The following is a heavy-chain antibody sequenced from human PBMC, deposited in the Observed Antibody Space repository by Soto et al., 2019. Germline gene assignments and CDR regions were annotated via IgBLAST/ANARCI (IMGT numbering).Heavy chain of an antibody. J-gene: IGHJ6*02. CDR1: GGSISSGGYY. D-gene: IGHD3-10*01. CDR2: IYYSGST. V-gene: IGHV4-31*03. Sequence: QVQLQESGPGLVKPSQTLSLTCTVSGGSISSGGYYWSWIRQHPGKALEWIGYIYYSGSTYYNPTLTSRVTRSVDTSKNQFSLKLSSLTASDTAVYYCARVFGFGGMDVWGQVTTVTVSS. CDR3: ARVFGFGGMDV.